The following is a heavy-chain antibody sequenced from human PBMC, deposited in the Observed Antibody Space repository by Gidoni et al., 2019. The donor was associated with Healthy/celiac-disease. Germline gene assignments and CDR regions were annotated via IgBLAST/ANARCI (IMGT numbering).Heavy chain of an antibody. J-gene: IGHJ6*03. CDR2: ISYDGSNK. V-gene: IGHV3-30*18. D-gene: IGHD4-17*01. CDR1: GFTFSSYG. Sequence: QVQLVESGGGVVQPGRSLRLSCAASGFTFSSYGMHWVRQAPGKGLEWVAVISYDGSNKYYADSVKGRFTISRDNSKNTLYLQMNSLRAEYTAVYYCAKTFTSNYGDYPLLPYMDVWGKGTTVTVSS. CDR3: AKTFTSNYGDYPLLPYMDV.